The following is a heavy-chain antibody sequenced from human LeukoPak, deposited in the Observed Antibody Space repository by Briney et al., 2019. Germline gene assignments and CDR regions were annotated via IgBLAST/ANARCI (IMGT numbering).Heavy chain of an antibody. D-gene: IGHD6-19*01. CDR1: GGTFSSYA. V-gene: IGHV1-69*01. J-gene: IGHJ4*02. Sequence: SVKVSCKASGGTFSSYAISWVRQAPGQGLEWMGGIIPIFGTANYAQKFQGRVTITADESTSTAYMELSSLRSEDTAVYYCAREASSGWPNFDYWGQGTLVTVSS. CDR2: IIPIFGTA. CDR3: AREASSGWPNFDY.